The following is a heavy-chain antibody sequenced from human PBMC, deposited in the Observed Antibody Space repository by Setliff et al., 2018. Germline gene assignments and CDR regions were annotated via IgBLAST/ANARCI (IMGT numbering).Heavy chain of an antibody. CDR3: ASPRLSYYDNGAFPSDAFDL. CDR1: GGSISSYY. V-gene: IGHV4-4*08. CDR2: IYTSGST. J-gene: IGHJ3*01. D-gene: IGHD3-22*01. Sequence: SETLSLTCTVSGGSISSYYWSWIRQPPGKGLEWIGYIYTSGSTNYNPSLKSRVTISVDTSKNQFSLKLRSVTAADTAVYYCASPRLSYYDNGAFPSDAFDLWGQGTMVTVS.